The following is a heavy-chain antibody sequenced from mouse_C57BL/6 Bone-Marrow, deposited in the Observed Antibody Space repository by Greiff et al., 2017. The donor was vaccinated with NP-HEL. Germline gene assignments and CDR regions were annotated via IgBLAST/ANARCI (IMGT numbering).Heavy chain of an antibody. V-gene: IGHV5-17*01. CDR1: GFTFRDDG. Sequence: EVQLVESGGGLVKPGGSLKLSCAAAGFTFRDDGRNGDRQAPEKGREWVAYISSGRSTIYYADTVKGRFTISRDNAKNTLFLQMTSLRSEDTAMYYCASTIYYYGFDYWGQGTTLTVSS. D-gene: IGHD1-1*01. J-gene: IGHJ2*01. CDR2: ISSGRSTI. CDR3: ASTIYYYGFDY.